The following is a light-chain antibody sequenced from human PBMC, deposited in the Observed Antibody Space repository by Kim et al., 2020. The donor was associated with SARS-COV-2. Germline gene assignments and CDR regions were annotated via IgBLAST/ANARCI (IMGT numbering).Light chain of an antibody. CDR2: KSS. CDR3: AAWDDSLGGRV. V-gene: IGLV1-47*01. Sequence: QSVLTQPPSTSGTTGQRVTISCSGSGSNIGNNYVSWYQQLSATAPKLLIYKSSQRPSGVPDRFSGSKSGTSASLAISGLRSEDEADYYCAAWDDSLGGRVFGGGTKLTVL. J-gene: IGLJ3*02. CDR1: GSNIGNNY.